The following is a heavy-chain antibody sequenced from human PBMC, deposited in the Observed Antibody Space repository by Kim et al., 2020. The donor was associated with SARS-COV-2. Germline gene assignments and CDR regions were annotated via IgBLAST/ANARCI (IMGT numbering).Heavy chain of an antibody. CDR3: ARDPSTFYYDSSGYSTFDP. V-gene: IGHV4-39*02. Sequence: SETLSLTCTVSGGSISTHSYYWGWIHQPPGKGLEWIGSIYFSGSTYYNPSLKSRVTISVDTSKNQFSLKLTSVTAADTAVYFCARDPSTFYYDSSGYSTFDPWGQGTLVTVSS. CDR1: GGSISTHSYY. CDR2: IYFSGST. D-gene: IGHD3-22*01. J-gene: IGHJ5*02.